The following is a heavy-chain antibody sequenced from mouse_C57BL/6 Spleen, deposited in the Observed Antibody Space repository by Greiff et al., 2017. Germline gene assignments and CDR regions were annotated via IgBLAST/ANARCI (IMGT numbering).Heavy chain of an antibody. Sequence: VQRVESGAELAKPGASVKLSCKASGYTFTSYWMHWVKQRPGQGLEWIGYINPSSGYTKYNQKFKDKATLTADKSSSTAYMQLSSLTYEDSAVYYCARRDYGSQGYFDVWGTGTTVTVSS. CDR1: GYTFTSYW. CDR3: ARRDYGSQGYFDV. CDR2: INPSSGYT. D-gene: IGHD1-1*01. J-gene: IGHJ1*03. V-gene: IGHV1-7*01.